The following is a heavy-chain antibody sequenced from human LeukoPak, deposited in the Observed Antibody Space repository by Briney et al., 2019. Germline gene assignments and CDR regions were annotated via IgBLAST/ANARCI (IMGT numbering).Heavy chain of an antibody. J-gene: IGHJ4*02. D-gene: IGHD3-10*01. CDR2: ISWNSGSI. CDR1: GFTFDDYA. Sequence: GGSLRLSCAASGFTFDDYAMHWVRQAPGKGLEWVSGISWNSGSIGYADSVKGRFTISRDSSTNTLYLQLSSLRAEDTAIYYCARGGSVFAYFFDYWGQGTLVTVSS. V-gene: IGHV3-9*01. CDR3: ARGGSVFAYFFDY.